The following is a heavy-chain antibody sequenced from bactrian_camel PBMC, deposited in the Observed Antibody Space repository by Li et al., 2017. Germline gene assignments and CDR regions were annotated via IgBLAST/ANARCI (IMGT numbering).Heavy chain of an antibody. CDR2: INRHGAI. V-gene: IGHV3S55*01. CDR1: GFTFDGAD. Sequence: HVQLVESGGGSVQAGGSLRLSCTASGFTFDGADMGWYRQGPGNECELVASINRHGAIAYAESVKGRFTISQDDANNAVYLQMNSLKPEDTAMYYCAAGRTSTLVPVRYTYWGQGTQVTVS. J-gene: IGHJ4*01. CDR3: AAGRTSTLVPVRYTY. D-gene: IGHD2*01.